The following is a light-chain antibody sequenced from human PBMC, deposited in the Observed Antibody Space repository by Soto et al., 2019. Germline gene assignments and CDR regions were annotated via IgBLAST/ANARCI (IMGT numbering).Light chain of an antibody. J-gene: IGKJ2*01. CDR3: QHYNDWRPYA. V-gene: IGKV3-15*01. CDR1: QNVGSN. Sequence: EIVMTQSPATLSVSPGERATLSCRASQNVGSNLAWYQQKPGQAPRLLIYGASTRATGFPARFSGSGSGTDFTLTISGLQSEDFAVYYCQHYNDWRPYAFGQGTKLEIK. CDR2: GAS.